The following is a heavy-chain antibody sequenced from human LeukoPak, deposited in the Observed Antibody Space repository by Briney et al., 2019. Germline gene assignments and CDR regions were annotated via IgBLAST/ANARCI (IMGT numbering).Heavy chain of an antibody. D-gene: IGHD6-13*01. Sequence: SVKVSCKASGYTFTGYYMHWVRQAPGQGLEWMGRIIPIFGTASYAQKFQGRVTITTDESTSTAYMELSSLRSEDTAVYYCARGSIAAAGVIDYWGQGTLVTVSS. J-gene: IGHJ4*02. CDR2: IIPIFGTA. CDR3: ARGSIAAAGVIDY. V-gene: IGHV1-69*05. CDR1: GYTFTGYY.